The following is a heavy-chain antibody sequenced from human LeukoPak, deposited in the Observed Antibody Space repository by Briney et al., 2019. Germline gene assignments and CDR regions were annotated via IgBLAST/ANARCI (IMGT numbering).Heavy chain of an antibody. Sequence: GGSLRLSCAASGFTVSSNYMNWVRQAPGKGLEWVSVTNTGGTTYYADSVKGRFSISRDNSKNTLYLQMDKLRAEDTAVYYCVLTTVTTSIEFWGQGTLVTVSS. CDR1: GFTVSSNY. CDR3: VLTTVTTSIEF. J-gene: IGHJ4*02. D-gene: IGHD4-17*01. CDR2: TNTGGTT. V-gene: IGHV3-66*01.